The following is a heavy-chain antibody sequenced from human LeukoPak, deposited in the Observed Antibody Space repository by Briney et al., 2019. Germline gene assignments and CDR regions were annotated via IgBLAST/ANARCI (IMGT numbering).Heavy chain of an antibody. Sequence: SETLSLTCTVSGGSISSNSYYWGWIRQPPGKGLEWIGSIYYSGSTYYNPSLKSRVTISVDISKNQLSLKLSPVTAADTAVYYCAKKGAAEYSSSSTGFDPWGQGTLVTVSS. CDR1: GGSISSNSYY. D-gene: IGHD6-6*01. V-gene: IGHV4-39*07. CDR3: AKKGAAEYSSSSTGFDP. J-gene: IGHJ5*02. CDR2: IYYSGST.